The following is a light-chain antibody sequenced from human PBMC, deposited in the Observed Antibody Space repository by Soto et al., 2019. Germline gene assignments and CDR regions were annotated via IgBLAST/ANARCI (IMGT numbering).Light chain of an antibody. CDR2: DVS. CDR3: SSYTSISTLYV. CDR1: ISDVGGYNY. Sequence: QSALTQPASVSGSPGQSITISCTGTISDVGGYNYVSWYQQHPGKAPKFMIYDVSNRPAGVSHRFSCSKSGNTASLTIAGLQGEDDDDYCYSSYTSISTLYVFGTGTKLTVL. V-gene: IGLV2-14*01. J-gene: IGLJ1*01.